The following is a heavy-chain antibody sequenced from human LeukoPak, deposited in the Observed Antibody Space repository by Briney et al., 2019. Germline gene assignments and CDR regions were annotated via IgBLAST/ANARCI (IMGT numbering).Heavy chain of an antibody. CDR2: MFYSGST. CDR3: ARDYDTNSYHRPDAFDI. D-gene: IGHD3-22*01. Sequence: SETLSLTCTVSGGSVSSSTDYCGWIRQPPGKGLEWIGSMFYSGSTFYNPSLKSRVTISVDTSNNQFSLRLTSVTAADTAVYYCARDYDTNSYHRPDAFDIWGQGTMVTVSS. CDR1: GGSVSSSTDY. V-gene: IGHV4-39*02. J-gene: IGHJ3*02.